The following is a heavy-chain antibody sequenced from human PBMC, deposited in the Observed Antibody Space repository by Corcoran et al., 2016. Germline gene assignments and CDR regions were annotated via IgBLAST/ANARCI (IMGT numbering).Heavy chain of an antibody. CDR1: GYTFTSYY. J-gene: IGHJ6*02. CDR2: INPSSGST. Sequence: QVQLVQSGAEVKKPGASVKVSCKASGYTFTSYYMHWVRQAPGQGLEWMGIINPSSGSTSYAQKFQGRVTMTRDTSTSTVYMELSSLRSEDTDVYYCAGCSSTSCYSGGYYYGIDVWGQGTTVTVSS. D-gene: IGHD2-2*02. CDR3: AGCSSTSCYSGGYYYGIDV. V-gene: IGHV1-46*01.